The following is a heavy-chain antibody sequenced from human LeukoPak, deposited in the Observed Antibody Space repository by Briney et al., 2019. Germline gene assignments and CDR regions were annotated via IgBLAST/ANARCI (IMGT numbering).Heavy chain of an antibody. V-gene: IGHV3-21*01. J-gene: IGHJ6*03. CDR2: ISSSSSYI. D-gene: IGHD5-18*01. CDR3: ARDGGTAMVYYYYMDV. CDR1: GFTFSSYS. Sequence: GGSLRLSCAASGFTFSSYSMNWVRRAPGKGLEWVSSISSSSSYIYYADSVKGRFTISRDNAKNSLYLQMNSLRAEDTAVYCCARDGGTAMVYYYYMDVWGKGTTVTISS.